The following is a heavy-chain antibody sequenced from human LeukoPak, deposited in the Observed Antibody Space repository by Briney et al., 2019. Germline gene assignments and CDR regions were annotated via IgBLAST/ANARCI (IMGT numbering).Heavy chain of an antibody. V-gene: IGHV1-18*01. D-gene: IGHD1-26*01. J-gene: IGHJ4*02. CDR1: GYTFTSYG. CDR2: ISAYNGNT. CDR3: ARDRDGGSYEDY. Sequence: ASVKVSCKASGYTFTSYGISWVRQAPGQGLEWMGWISAYNGNTNYAQKLQGRVTMTTDTSTSTAYMELRSLRSEDTAVYYCARDRDGGSYEDYWGREPWSPSPQ.